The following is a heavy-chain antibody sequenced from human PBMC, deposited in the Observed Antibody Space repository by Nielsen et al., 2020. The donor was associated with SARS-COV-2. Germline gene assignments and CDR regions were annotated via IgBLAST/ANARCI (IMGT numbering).Heavy chain of an antibody. V-gene: IGHV1-3*01. CDR1: GYTFTSYA. Sequence: ASVKVSCKASGYTFTSYAMHWVRQAPGQRLEWMGWIDAGNGNTKYSQKFQGRVTMTRNTSISTAYMELSSLRSEDTAVYYCARFLEVAAAGTVLYYYYYGMDVWGQGTTVTVSS. D-gene: IGHD6-13*01. CDR2: IDAGNGNT. CDR3: ARFLEVAAAGTVLYYYYYGMDV. J-gene: IGHJ6*02.